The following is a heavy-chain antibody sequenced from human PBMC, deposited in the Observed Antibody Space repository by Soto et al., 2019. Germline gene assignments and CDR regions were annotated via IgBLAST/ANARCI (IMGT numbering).Heavy chain of an antibody. Sequence: GGSLRLSCAASGFTFSSYSMNWVRQAPGKGLEWVSYISSSSSTIYYADSVKGRFTISRDNAKNSLYLQMNSLRDEDTAVYYCARDTSAAKGRYSSGWYFDDWGQRTLVTVSS. CDR2: ISSSSSTI. V-gene: IGHV3-48*02. CDR3: ARDTSAAKGRYSSGWYFDD. D-gene: IGHD6-19*01. J-gene: IGHJ4*02. CDR1: GFTFSSYS.